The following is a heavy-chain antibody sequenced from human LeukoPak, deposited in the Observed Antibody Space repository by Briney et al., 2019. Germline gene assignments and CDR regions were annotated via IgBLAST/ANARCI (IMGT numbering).Heavy chain of an antibody. CDR1: GFTFSNSA. Sequence: PGGSLRLSCIPSGFTFSNSAISWVRQAPGKGLEWVTSIWFDGSNIHYADSVKGRVIISRDNSKSALYLQMNSLRAEDTAIYYCARDSLPMAVTGPFDHWGQGALVTVSS. CDR3: ARDSLPMAVTGPFDH. CDR2: IWFDGSNI. V-gene: IGHV3-33*08. J-gene: IGHJ4*02. D-gene: IGHD6-19*01.